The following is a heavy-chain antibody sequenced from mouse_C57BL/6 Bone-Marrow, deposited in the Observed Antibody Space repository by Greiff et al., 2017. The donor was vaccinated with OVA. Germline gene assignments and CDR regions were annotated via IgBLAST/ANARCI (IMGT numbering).Heavy chain of an antibody. Sequence: EVQLQQSGAELVRPGASVKLSCTASGFNIKDDYMHWVKQRPEQGLEWIGWIDPENGDTEYASKFQGKATITADTSSNTAYLQLSSLTSEDTAVYYCTTDGNCSYFDVWGTGTTVTVSS. CDR2: IDPENGDT. CDR1: GFNIKDDY. D-gene: IGHD2-1*01. CDR3: TTDGNCSYFDV. J-gene: IGHJ1*03. V-gene: IGHV14-4*01.